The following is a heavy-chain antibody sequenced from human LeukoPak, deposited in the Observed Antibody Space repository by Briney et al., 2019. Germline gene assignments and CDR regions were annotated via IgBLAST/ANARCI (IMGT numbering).Heavy chain of an antibody. Sequence: SETLSLTCAVYGGSFSGYYWSWIRQPPGKGLEWIGEINHSGSTNYNPSLKSRVTISVDTSKNQFSLKLSSVTAADTAVYYCARERGRPVAGSNWFDPWGQGTLVTVSS. V-gene: IGHV4-34*01. D-gene: IGHD6-19*01. CDR3: ARERGRPVAGSNWFDP. J-gene: IGHJ5*02. CDR2: INHSGST. CDR1: GGSFSGYY.